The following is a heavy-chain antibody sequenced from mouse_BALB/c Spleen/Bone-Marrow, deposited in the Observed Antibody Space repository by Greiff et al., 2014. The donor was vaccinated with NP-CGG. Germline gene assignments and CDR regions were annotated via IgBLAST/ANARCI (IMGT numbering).Heavy chain of an antibody. J-gene: IGHJ4*01. CDR3: ARWDGNYYAMDY. V-gene: IGHV1-18*01. Sequence: VQLQQSGPELVKPGASVKIPCKASGYTFTDYNMDWVKQSHGKSLEWIGNINPNNGGTIYNQKFKGKATLTVDKSSSTAYMELRSLTSEDTAVYYCARWDGNYYAMDYWGQGTSVTVSS. D-gene: IGHD2-1*01. CDR1: GYTFTDYN. CDR2: INPNNGGT.